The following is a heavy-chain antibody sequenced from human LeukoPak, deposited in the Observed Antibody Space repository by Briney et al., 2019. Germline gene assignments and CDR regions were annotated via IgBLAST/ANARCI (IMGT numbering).Heavy chain of an antibody. D-gene: IGHD5-12*01. J-gene: IGHJ6*03. V-gene: IGHV3-21*04. Sequence: PGGSLRLSCAASGFTFSSYSMHWVRQAPGKGLEWVSSISRSTTYIYYADSLKGRFTISRDNSKNTLYLQMNSLRAEDTAVYYCAKVGGYDYYYYYYMDVWGKGTTVTSP. CDR1: GFTFSSYS. CDR3: AKVGGYDYYYYYYMDV. CDR2: ISRSTTYI.